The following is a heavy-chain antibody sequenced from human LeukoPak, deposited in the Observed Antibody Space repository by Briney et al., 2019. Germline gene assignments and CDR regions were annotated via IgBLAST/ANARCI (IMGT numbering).Heavy chain of an antibody. J-gene: IGHJ5*02. V-gene: IGHV3-23*01. Sequence: GGSLRLSCAASGLTFNNYALSWLRQAPGKGLEWVSAISGSGGTTYYADSVKGRFTISRDNAKNTLYLQMNSLRAEDTAAYYPAMALRYFGWGTWFDHWGQGTLVTVPS. CDR1: GLTFNNYA. D-gene: IGHD3-9*01. CDR3: AMALRYFGWGTWFDH. CDR2: ISGSGGTT.